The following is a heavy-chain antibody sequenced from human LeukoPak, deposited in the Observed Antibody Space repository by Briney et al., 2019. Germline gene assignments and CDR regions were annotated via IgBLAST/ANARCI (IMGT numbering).Heavy chain of an antibody. CDR2: IDPSDSYT. CDR3: ARLTIAAAVNDY. CDR1: GYSFTSYW. D-gene: IGHD6-13*01. J-gene: IGHJ4*02. V-gene: IGHV5-10-1*01. Sequence: GASLKISCKGSGYSFTSYWISWVRPMPGKGLGWMGRIDPSDSYTNYSPSFQGHVTISADKSISTAYLQWSSLKASDTAMYYCARLTIAAAVNDYWGQGTLVTVSS.